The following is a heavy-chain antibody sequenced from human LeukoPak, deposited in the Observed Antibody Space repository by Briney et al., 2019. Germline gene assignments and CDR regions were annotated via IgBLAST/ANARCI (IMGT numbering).Heavy chain of an antibody. CDR3: ARGFEQQLASTDY. V-gene: IGHV3-21*01. Sequence: PGESLRLSCAASGFTFSSYSMNWVRQAPGKGLEWVSSISSSSSYIYYADSVKGRFTISRDNAKNSLYLQMNSLRAEDTAVYYCARGFEQQLASTDYWGQGTLVTVSS. CDR2: ISSSSSYI. J-gene: IGHJ4*02. CDR1: GFTFSSYS. D-gene: IGHD6-13*01.